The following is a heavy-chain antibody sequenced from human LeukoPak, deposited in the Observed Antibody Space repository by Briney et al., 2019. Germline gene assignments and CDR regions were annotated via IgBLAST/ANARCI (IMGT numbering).Heavy chain of an antibody. V-gene: IGHV3-48*01. CDR1: GFTFSSYS. Sequence: GGSLRLSCAASGFTFSSYSMNWVRQAPGKGLEWVSYISSSSSTIYYADSVKGRFTISRDNAKNSLYLQMNSLRAEDTAVYYCARYSTGYYGSGSYFLSGWGQGTLVTVSS. J-gene: IGHJ4*02. CDR3: ARYSTGYYGSGSYFLSG. D-gene: IGHD3-10*01. CDR2: ISSSSSTI.